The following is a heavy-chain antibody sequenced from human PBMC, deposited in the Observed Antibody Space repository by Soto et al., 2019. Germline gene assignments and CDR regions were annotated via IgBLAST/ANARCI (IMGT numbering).Heavy chain of an antibody. Sequence: PGGSLRLSCAASGFSFRNYAMHWVRQAPGKGLEWVAIISNDGYNKYHADSVKGRFTISRDNSKNTLYLQMNSLRVDDTAIYYCAKEERVDYVWAAYRTPFDSWGQGTLVTVSS. CDR2: ISNDGYNK. CDR1: GFSFRNYA. V-gene: IGHV3-30-3*01. J-gene: IGHJ4*02. CDR3: AKEERVDYVWAAYRTPFDS. D-gene: IGHD3-16*02.